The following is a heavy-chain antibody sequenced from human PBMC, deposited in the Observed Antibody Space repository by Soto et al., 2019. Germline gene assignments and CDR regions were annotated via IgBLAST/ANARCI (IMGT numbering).Heavy chain of an antibody. CDR2: IYYSGTT. D-gene: IGHD2-21*01. V-gene: IGHV4-31*03. CDR3: AASCVGCGGFNYYGMDV. CDR1: GGSISSGGYY. J-gene: IGHJ6*02. Sequence: QVQLQESGPGLVKPSQTLSLTCTVSGGSISSGGYYWNWIRQHPGKGLEWIGYIYYSGTTYYNPSLKSRVTISVDPSKNQFSLKLSSVTAADTAVYYCAASCVGCGGFNYYGMDVWGQGTTVTVSS.